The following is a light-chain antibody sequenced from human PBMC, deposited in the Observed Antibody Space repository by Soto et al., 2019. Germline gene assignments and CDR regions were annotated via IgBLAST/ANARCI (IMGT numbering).Light chain of an antibody. V-gene: IGKV1-27*01. Sequence: DIQMTQSPSSLSASVGDRVTITCRASQGISNYLAWYQQKAGKVPKLLIYDASTLQSGVPSRFSGSGSGTDFTLTISSLQPEDVATYYCQKYNSAPPHTFGGGTKVEIK. CDR1: QGISNY. CDR3: QKYNSAPPHT. J-gene: IGKJ4*01. CDR2: DAS.